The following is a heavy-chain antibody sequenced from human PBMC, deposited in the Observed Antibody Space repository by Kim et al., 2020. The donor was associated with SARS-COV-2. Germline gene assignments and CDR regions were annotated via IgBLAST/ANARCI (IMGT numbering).Heavy chain of an antibody. CDR2: IYYSGST. CDR3: ARAHRTIFGVVEYMDV. V-gene: IGHV4-31*03. D-gene: IGHD3-3*01. J-gene: IGHJ6*02. CDR1: GGSISSGGYY. Sequence: SETLSLTCTVSGGSISSGGYYWSWIRQHPGKGLEWIGYIYYSGSTYYNPSLKSRVTISVDTSKNHFSLKLSSVTAADTAVYYCARAHRTIFGVVEYMDVWGPGTQVTVS.